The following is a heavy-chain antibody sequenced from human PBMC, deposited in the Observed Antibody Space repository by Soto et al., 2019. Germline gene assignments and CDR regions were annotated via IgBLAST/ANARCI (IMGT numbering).Heavy chain of an antibody. J-gene: IGHJ4*02. CDR2: IIPIFDTP. CDR3: ARDEIGEMGTIGFCDQ. CDR1: GGTFSSYA. D-gene: IGHD3-10*01. V-gene: IGHV1-69*01. Sequence: QVQLVQSGAEVKTPGSSVKVSCKASGGTFSSYAFSWVRQAPGQGLEWMGGIIPIFDTPNYAQRFQGRLSITADESTSTAYMELSSLRSEDTAVYYCARDEIGEMGTIGFCDQWGQGTLVTVSS.